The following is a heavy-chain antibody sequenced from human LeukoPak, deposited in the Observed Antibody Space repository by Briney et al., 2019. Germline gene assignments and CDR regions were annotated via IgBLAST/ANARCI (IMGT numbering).Heavy chain of an antibody. V-gene: IGHV3-7*01. J-gene: IGHJ4*02. CDR2: RKSDGSEK. CDR1: GFTFSTYW. Sequence: GGSLRLSCAASGFTFSTYWMSWVRQAPGKGLEWVANRKSDGSEKYYVDSVKGRFTISRDNAKNSLYMQMNSLRAEDTAVYYCARSPTYYDFWSGYKFIDYWGQGTLVTVSS. CDR3: ARSPTYYDFWSGYKFIDY. D-gene: IGHD3-3*01.